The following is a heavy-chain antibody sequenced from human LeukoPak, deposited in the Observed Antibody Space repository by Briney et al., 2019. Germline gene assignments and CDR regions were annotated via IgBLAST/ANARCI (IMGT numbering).Heavy chain of an antibody. CDR1: GGSISSYY. J-gene: IGHJ6*03. Sequence: SETLSLTCTVSGGSISSYYWSWIRQPAGKGPEWIGRIYTSGSTNYNPSLKSRVTMSVDTSKNQFSLKLSSVTAADTAVYYCARDGREMTTVTSYYYYYYYMDVWGKGTTVTVSS. V-gene: IGHV4-4*07. CDR3: ARDGREMTTVTSYYYYYYYMDV. D-gene: IGHD4-11*01. CDR2: IYTSGST.